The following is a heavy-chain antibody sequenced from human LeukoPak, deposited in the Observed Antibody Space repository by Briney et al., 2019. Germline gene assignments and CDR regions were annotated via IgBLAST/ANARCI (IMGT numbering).Heavy chain of an antibody. CDR3: ARLGGRSYNWNDY. CDR2: INHSGST. V-gene: IGHV4-34*01. J-gene: IGHJ4*02. D-gene: IGHD1-20*01. CDR1: GGSFSGYY. Sequence: SETLSLTCAVYGGSFSGYYWRWIRQPGGKGRGWFGEINHSGSTNYNPSLKSRVTISVDTSKNQFSLKLSSLTAADTAVYYCARLGGRSYNWNDYWGQGTLVTVSS.